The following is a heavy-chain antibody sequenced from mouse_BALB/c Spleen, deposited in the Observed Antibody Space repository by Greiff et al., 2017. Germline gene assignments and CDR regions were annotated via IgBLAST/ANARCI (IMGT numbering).Heavy chain of an antibody. CDR3: VSYGNYLAWFAY. D-gene: IGHD2-1*01. CDR1: GFNIKDTY. V-gene: IGHV14-3*02. J-gene: IGHJ3*01. CDR2: IDPANGNT. Sequence: EVQLQQSGAELVKPGASVKLSCTASGFNIKDTYMHWVKQRPEQGLEWIGRIDPANGNTKYDPKFQGKATITADTSSNTAYLQLSSLTSEDTAVYYCVSYGNYLAWFAYWGQGTLVTVSA.